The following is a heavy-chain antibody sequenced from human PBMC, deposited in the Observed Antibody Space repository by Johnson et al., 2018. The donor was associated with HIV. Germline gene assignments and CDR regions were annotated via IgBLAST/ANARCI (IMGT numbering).Heavy chain of an antibody. CDR1: GFTVSSNY. CDR2: IYSGGST. D-gene: IGHD3-10*01. CDR3: ARSDPSTLLWFWDNDAFDI. Sequence: VQLVESGGGLVQPGGSLRLSCAASGFTVSSNYMSWVRQAPGKGLEWVSVIYSGGSTYYADSVKGRFTISRDNSKNTPYLQMNSLRAEDTAVYYCARSDPSTLLWFWDNDAFDIWGQVTMVTVSS. V-gene: IGHV3-66*01. J-gene: IGHJ3*02.